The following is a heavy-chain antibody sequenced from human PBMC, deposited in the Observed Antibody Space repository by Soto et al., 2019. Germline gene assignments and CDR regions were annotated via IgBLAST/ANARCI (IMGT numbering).Heavy chain of an antibody. D-gene: IGHD1-26*01. CDR1: GYTFTGHY. CDR2: IGPESGAT. CDR3: GRGRSGQIVVFY. Sequence: ASVKVSCKASGYTFTGHYIHWVRQAPEQGPEWMGEIGPESGATRYAQKFQGRVTMTRDMSITTVYMELNNLSPDDTAVYYCGRGRSGQIVVFYWGQGTPVTSPQ. V-gene: IGHV1-2*02. J-gene: IGHJ4*02.